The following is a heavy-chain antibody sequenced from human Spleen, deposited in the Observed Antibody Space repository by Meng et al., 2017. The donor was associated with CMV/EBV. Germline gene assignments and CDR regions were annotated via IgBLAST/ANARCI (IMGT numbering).Heavy chain of an antibody. CDR2: IYSGGST. J-gene: IGHJ4*02. CDR1: GFTVSSNY. V-gene: IGHV3-53*01. Sequence: GGSLRLSCAASGFTVSSNYMSWVRQAPGKGLEWVSIIYSGGSTYYADSVKGRFTISRDNSKNTLYLQMNTMRAEDTALYYCGQGLELLAWGQGTLVTVSS. CDR3: GQGLELLA. D-gene: IGHD1-26*01.